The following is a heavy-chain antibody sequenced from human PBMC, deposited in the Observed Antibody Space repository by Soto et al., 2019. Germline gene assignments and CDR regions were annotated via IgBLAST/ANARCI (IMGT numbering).Heavy chain of an antibody. CDR3: ARERYQVISDGMDV. CDR2: INPETGAT. CDR1: GYTFTGYY. Sequence: QVQLVQSGADLKTPGASVRVSCKASGYTFTGYYVHWVREAPGQGLEWMGWINPETGATSYAQKFQGRVTLSRDTFINTAYLELSSLRFDDAAVYFCARERYQVISDGMDVWGQGTTVTVSS. J-gene: IGHJ6*02. D-gene: IGHD2-2*01. V-gene: IGHV1-2*02.